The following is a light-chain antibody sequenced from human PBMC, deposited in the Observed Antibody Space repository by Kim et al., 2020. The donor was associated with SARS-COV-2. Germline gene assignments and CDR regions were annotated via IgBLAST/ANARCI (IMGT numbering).Light chain of an antibody. Sequence: AHPGDGVTFTCRATHFSSSSVAWYQQQPGKAPKLLIYAASTLQSGVPSRFTASGSGTDFTLTISHLQSEDFATYYCQQYFNGTLTFGGGTKVDIK. V-gene: IGKV1-8*01. CDR1: HFSSSS. CDR2: AAS. CDR3: QQYFNGTLT. J-gene: IGKJ4*01.